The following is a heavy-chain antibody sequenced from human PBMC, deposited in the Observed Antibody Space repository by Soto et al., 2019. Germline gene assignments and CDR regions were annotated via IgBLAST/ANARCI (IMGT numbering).Heavy chain of an antibody. CDR1: GYTFTSYY. Sequence: GASVKFSCKASGYTFTSYYMHWVRQAPGQGLEWMGIINPSGGSTSYAQKFQGRVTMTRDTSTSTVYMELSSLRSEDTAVYYCARDRVAGPYYYGMDVWGQGTTVTVSS. J-gene: IGHJ6*02. CDR3: ARDRVAGPYYYGMDV. D-gene: IGHD6-13*01. V-gene: IGHV1-46*01. CDR2: INPSGGST.